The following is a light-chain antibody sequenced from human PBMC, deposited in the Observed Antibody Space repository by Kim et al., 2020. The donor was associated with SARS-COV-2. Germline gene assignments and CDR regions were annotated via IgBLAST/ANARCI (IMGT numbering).Light chain of an antibody. CDR1: QSISSW. J-gene: IGKJ4*01. CDR3: QQYNSYPYT. V-gene: IGKV1-5*03. Sequence: SVGDRVTITCRASQSISSWLAWYQQKPGKAPKLLIYKASSLESGVPSRFSGRGAGTEFTLTISSLQPDDFATYYCQQYNSYPYTFGGGTKVDIK. CDR2: KAS.